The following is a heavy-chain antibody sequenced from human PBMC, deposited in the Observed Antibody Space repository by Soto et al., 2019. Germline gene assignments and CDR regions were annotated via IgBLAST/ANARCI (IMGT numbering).Heavy chain of an antibody. J-gene: IGHJ4*02. CDR1: GFTFSSYA. V-gene: IGHV3-23*01. D-gene: IGHD3-10*01. CDR2: ISGRGGST. CDR3: AKDSQLLWFGEFLDTFDY. Sequence: GGSLRLSCAASGFTFSSYAMSWVRQAPGKGLEWVSAISGRGGSTYYADSVKGRFTISRDNSKNTLYLQMNSLRAEDTAVYYCAKDSQLLWFGEFLDTFDYWGQGTLVTVSS.